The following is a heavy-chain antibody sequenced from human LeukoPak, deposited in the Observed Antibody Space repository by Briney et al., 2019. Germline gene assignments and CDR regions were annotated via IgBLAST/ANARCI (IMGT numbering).Heavy chain of an antibody. Sequence: PGGSLRLFCAASGCTFSNYGMHSVRQAPGKGLEWVAFVRYDETTKFYADSVKGRFTTSRDNSKTTLYLQMNSLRDEDTAVYYCAKDVPTAYFDYWGQGTLVTVSS. D-gene: IGHD2-2*01. CDR3: AKDVPTAYFDY. CDR1: GCTFSNYG. J-gene: IGHJ4*02. CDR2: VRYDETTK. V-gene: IGHV3-30*02.